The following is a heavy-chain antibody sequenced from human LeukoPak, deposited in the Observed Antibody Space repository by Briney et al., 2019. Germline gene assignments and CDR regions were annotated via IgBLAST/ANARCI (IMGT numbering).Heavy chain of an antibody. CDR1: KFTFRDAW. Sequence: GGSLRLSCVGSKFTFRDAWMSWVRQAPGKGLEWVGRVKSKVDGERTDYASSVKGRFTVSRDDSKNMVFLQMNSLQTEDTAVYFCTTHYDVLTGYYRADWFDPWGQGTLVTVSS. V-gene: IGHV3-15*01. J-gene: IGHJ5*02. CDR2: VKSKVDGERT. D-gene: IGHD3/OR15-3a*01. CDR3: TTHYDVLTGYYRADWFDP.